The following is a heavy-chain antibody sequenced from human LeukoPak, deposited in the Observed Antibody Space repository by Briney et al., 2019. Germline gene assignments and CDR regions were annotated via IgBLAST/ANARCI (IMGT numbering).Heavy chain of an antibody. CDR1: GDSLSTSNYY. Sequence: PSETLSLTCTVSGDSLSTSNYYWGWIRQPPGKGLEWLGNIFYSVSTYYRPSLKSRVTISLDTSRNQFSLKLNSVTAADTAVYYGARDCSGGTCYLGVLDYWGQGIRVTVSS. CDR3: ARDCSGGTCYLGVLDY. D-gene: IGHD2-15*01. V-gene: IGHV4-39*07. CDR2: IFYSVST. J-gene: IGHJ4*02.